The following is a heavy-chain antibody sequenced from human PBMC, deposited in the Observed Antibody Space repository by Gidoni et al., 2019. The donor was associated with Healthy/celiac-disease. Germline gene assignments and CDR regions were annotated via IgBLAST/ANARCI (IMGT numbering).Heavy chain of an antibody. J-gene: IGHJ6*02. CDR2: ISGSGGST. V-gene: IGHV3-23*01. D-gene: IGHD1-26*01. Sequence: EVQLLQSGGGLVQPAGSLRLSCAASGFTFSSYAMSWVRQAPGKGLEWVSAISGSGGSTYYADSVKGRFTISRDNSKNTLYLQMNSLRAEDTAVYYCAKDFGVGATYYYYYYGMDVWGQGTTVTVSS. CDR3: AKDFGVGATYYYYYYGMDV. CDR1: GFTFSSYA.